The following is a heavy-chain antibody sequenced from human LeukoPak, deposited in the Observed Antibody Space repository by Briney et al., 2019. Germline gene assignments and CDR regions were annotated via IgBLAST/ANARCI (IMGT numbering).Heavy chain of an antibody. J-gene: IGHJ3*02. V-gene: IGHV3-11*04. D-gene: IGHD3-9*01. CDR2: MNNSGTTT. CDR3: ARSFDDAFDI. Sequence: SLRLSSAASGFTFRDYYMGWIGQAQGKGLVWILYMNNSGTTTYIAESVKGRVAISRDNARCSLYPQMSSLRAEDTAVYYWARSFDDAFDIWGQGKVGTVSS. CDR1: GFTFRDYY.